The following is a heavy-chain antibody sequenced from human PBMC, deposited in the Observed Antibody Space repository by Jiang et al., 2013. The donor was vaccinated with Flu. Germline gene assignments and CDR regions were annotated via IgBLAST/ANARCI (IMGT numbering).Heavy chain of an antibody. V-gene: IGHV1-18*04. D-gene: IGHD3-9*01. Sequence: VQLVESGSEMKKPGASVKVSCRASGYRFDDFGISWVRQAPGQGFEWMGWISPYIGNTNYAQTFRGRVTLTTDTSTNTAYMELRSLRSDDTAVYYCARDDLTGYSHLFHSWGQGTPVTVSS. CDR1: GYRFDDFG. CDR3: ARDDLTGYSHLFHS. CDR2: ISPYIGNT. J-gene: IGHJ4*02.